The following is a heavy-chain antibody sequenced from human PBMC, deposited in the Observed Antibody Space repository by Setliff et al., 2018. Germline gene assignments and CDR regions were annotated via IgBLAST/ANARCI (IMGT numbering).Heavy chain of an antibody. Sequence: PSETLSLTCTVPGDSISSISYYWGWIRQPPGKGLEWIGTIYDSGKTYYNPSLKSRVTISVDTSKNQISLKLNSVTAADTGVYYCASCRYQVPYNYWGQGTLVTVS. D-gene: IGHD2-2*01. V-gene: IGHV4-39*01. CDR3: ASCRYQVPYNY. J-gene: IGHJ4*02. CDR1: GDSISSISYY. CDR2: IYDSGKT.